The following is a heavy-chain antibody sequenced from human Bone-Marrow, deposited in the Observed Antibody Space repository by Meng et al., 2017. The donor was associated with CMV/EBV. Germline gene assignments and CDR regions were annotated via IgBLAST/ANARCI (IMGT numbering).Heavy chain of an antibody. CDR3: ARAANYDFWSGVKNWVDP. Sequence: FTGYYMHWVRQAPGQGLEWMGWINPNSGGTNYAQKFQGRVTMTRDTSISTAYMELSRLRSDDTAVYYCARAANYDFWSGVKNWVDPWGQGTLVTVSS. J-gene: IGHJ5*02. CDR2: INPNSGGT. CDR1: FTGYY. V-gene: IGHV1-2*02. D-gene: IGHD3-3*01.